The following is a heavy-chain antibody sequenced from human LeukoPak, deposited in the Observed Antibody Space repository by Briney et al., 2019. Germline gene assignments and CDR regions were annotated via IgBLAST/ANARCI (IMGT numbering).Heavy chain of an antibody. CDR3: AREAYYGSGKFDY. D-gene: IGHD3-10*01. Sequence: SVKVSCKASGYTFTSYDINWVRQAPGQGLEWMGGIIPIFGTANYAQKFQGRVTITTDESTSTAYMELSSLRSEDTAVYYCAREAYYGSGKFDYWGQGTLVTVSS. CDR1: GYTFTSYD. CDR2: IIPIFGTA. V-gene: IGHV1-69*05. J-gene: IGHJ4*02.